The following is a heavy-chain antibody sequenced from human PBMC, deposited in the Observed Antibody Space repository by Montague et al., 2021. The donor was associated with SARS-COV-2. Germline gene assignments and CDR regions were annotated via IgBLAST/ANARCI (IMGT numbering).Heavy chain of an antibody. CDR3: ARSAFRYFDRPGMDV. CDR2: IDASGTT. V-gene: IGHV4-61*02. J-gene: IGHJ6*02. CDR1: GGSIRSDGFY. Sequence: TLSLTCTVSGGSIRSDGFYWNWIRQLAGKGLEWIGRIDASGTTNYKPSLKSRVIISLDRSKNQFSLKLSSVIAADTAVYYCARSAFRYFDRPGMDVWGQGTTVTVSS. D-gene: IGHD3-9*01.